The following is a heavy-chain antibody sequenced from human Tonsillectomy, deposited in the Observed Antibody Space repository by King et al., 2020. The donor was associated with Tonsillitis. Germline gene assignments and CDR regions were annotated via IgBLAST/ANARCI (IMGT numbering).Heavy chain of an antibody. J-gene: IGHJ4*02. CDR2: INPNSGGT. D-gene: IGHD2-15*01. Sequence: QLVQSGAEVKKPGASVKVSCKASGYTFTGYYMHWVRQAPGQGLEWMGWINPNSGGTNYAQKFQGRVTMTRDTSISTAYMELSRLRSDDTAVYYCARDHTNCSGGSCFGAWGKGTLVTVSS. V-gene: IGHV1-2*02. CDR1: GYTFTGYY. CDR3: ARDHTNCSGGSCFGA.